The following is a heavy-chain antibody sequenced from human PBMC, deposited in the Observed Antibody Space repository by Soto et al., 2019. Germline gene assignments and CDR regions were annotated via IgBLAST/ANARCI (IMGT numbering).Heavy chain of an antibody. CDR3: ARQLGYCSSTSCYECWFDL. Sequence: QVQLQESGPGLVKPSETLSLTCTVSGGSISSYYWSWIRQPPGKGLEWIGYIYYSGSTNYNPSLKSRVTISVDTSKNQFSLKLSSVTAADTAVYYCARQLGYCSSTSCYECWFDLWGLGTLVTVSS. CDR2: IYYSGST. CDR1: GGSISSYY. J-gene: IGHJ5*02. V-gene: IGHV4-59*08. D-gene: IGHD2-2*01.